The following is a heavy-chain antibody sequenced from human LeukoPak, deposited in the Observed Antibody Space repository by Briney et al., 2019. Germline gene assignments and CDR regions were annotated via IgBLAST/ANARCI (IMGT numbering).Heavy chain of an antibody. Sequence: GASVKVSCKASGGTFSSYAISWVRQAPGQGLEWMGGIIPIFGTANYAQKLQGRVTITTDESTSTAYMELSSLRSEDTAVYYCASRFTYYYGSDRHYYYMDVWGKGTTVTVSS. CDR3: ASRFTYYYGSDRHYYYMDV. V-gene: IGHV1-69*05. CDR1: GGTFSSYA. D-gene: IGHD3-10*01. CDR2: IIPIFGTA. J-gene: IGHJ6*03.